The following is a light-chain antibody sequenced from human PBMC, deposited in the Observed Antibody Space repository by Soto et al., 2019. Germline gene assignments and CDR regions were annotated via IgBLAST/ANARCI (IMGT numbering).Light chain of an antibody. CDR1: QSVPRH. V-gene: IGKV3-20*01. Sequence: EIVLTQSPASLSLSPGERATVSCRASQSVPRHLAWYQQRPGLPPRLLIYGASSRATGIPDRFSGSGSGTDFTLTISRLESDDSAVYYCQHYGSSPGLTFGGGTKVDI. CDR3: QHYGSSPGLT. J-gene: IGKJ4*01. CDR2: GAS.